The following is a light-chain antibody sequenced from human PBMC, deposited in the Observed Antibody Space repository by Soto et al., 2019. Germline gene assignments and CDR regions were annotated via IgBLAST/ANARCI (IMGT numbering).Light chain of an antibody. Sequence: EIVLTQSPGTLSLSPGERATLSCRASQSVRSSYLAWYQQKPGQAPRLLIYGASSRATGIPDRFSGSGSGTDFTLTISRLEPEDFAVYYCQQYDSSLITFGQGTRLEIK. CDR1: QSVRSSY. J-gene: IGKJ5*01. V-gene: IGKV3-20*01. CDR2: GAS. CDR3: QQYDSSLIT.